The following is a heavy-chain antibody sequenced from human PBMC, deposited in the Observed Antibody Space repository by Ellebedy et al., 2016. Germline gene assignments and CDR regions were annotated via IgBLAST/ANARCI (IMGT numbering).Heavy chain of an antibody. D-gene: IGHD4-17*01. Sequence: SETLSLXXTVSGGSISSYYWSWIRQPPGKGLEWIGYIYYSGSTNYNPSLKSRVTISVDTSKNQFSLKLSSVTAADTAVYYCARGSDGDYFDYWGQGTLVTVSS. V-gene: IGHV4-59*12. CDR1: GGSISSYY. J-gene: IGHJ4*02. CDR2: IYYSGST. CDR3: ARGSDGDYFDY.